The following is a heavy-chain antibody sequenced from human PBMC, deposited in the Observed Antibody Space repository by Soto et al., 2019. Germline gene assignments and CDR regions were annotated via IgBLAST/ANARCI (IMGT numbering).Heavy chain of an antibody. Sequence: GASVKVSCKASEYTFTDYYIHYVRQAPGQGLEWMGWIFPKTGFTNYAQNFQGRVTMARDTSISTAYMELSRLSSDDTAVYYCARDRSTTKLVNYYYAMDVWGQGTTVTVYS. J-gene: IGHJ6*02. CDR3: ARDRSTTKLVNYYYAMDV. V-gene: IGHV1-2*02. D-gene: IGHD6-6*01. CDR2: IFPKTGFT. CDR1: EYTFTDYY.